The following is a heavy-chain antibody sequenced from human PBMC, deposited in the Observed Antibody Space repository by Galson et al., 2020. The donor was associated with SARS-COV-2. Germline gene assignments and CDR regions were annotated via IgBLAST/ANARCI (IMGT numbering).Heavy chain of an antibody. CDR3: ARDGDSSGYPDAFDI. CDR1: GGSISSGGYS. CDR2: IYYSGST. V-gene: IGHV4-30-4*07. Sequence: SETLSLTCAVSGGSISSGGYSWSWIRQPPGKGLEWIGYIYYSGSTYYNPSLKSRVTISVDTSKNQFSLKLSSVTAADTAVYYCARDGDSSGYPDAFDIWGQGTMVTVSS. D-gene: IGHD3-22*01. J-gene: IGHJ3*02.